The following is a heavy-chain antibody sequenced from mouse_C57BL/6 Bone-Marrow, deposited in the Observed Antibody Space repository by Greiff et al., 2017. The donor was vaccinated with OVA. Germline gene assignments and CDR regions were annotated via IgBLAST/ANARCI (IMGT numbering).Heavy chain of an antibody. CDR2: ISSGGSYT. D-gene: IGHD1-1*01. CDR1: GFTFSSYG. J-gene: IGHJ2*01. Sequence: EVQLVESGGDLVKPGGSLKLSCAASGFTFSSYGMSWVRQTPDKRLEWVATISSGGSYTYYPDSVKGRFTISRDNAKNTLYLQMSSLKSEDTAMYYCARHDYYGSSYDYWSQGTTLTVSS. V-gene: IGHV5-6*01. CDR3: ARHDYYGSSYDY.